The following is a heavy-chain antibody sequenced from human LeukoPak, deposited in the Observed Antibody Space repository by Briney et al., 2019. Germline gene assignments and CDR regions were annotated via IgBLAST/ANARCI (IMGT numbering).Heavy chain of an antibody. Sequence: SVKVSCKASGGTFSSYAISWGRQAPGQGLEWMGGIIPSFGTANYAQKFHGRVTITADESTSTDYMELSSLRSEDTAVYYCASNGDYLDLFDYWGQGILVTVSS. CDR2: IIPSFGTA. V-gene: IGHV1-69*13. D-gene: IGHD4-17*01. J-gene: IGHJ4*02. CDR3: ASNGDYLDLFDY. CDR1: GGTFSSYA.